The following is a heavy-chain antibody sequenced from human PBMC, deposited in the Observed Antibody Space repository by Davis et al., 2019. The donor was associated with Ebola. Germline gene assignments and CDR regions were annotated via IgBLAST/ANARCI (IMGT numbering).Heavy chain of an antibody. D-gene: IGHD2-21*01. CDR1: GYTFTSYA. V-gene: IGHV1-3*01. J-gene: IGHJ6*04. Sequence: AASVKVSCKASGYTFTSYAMHWVRQAPGQRLEWMGWINSGNGNTEYSQKFQGRVTITADESTSTAYMELSSLRSEDTAVYYCARAAPQLWYYYGMDVWGKGTTVTVSS. CDR3: ARAAPQLWYYYGMDV. CDR2: INSGNGNT.